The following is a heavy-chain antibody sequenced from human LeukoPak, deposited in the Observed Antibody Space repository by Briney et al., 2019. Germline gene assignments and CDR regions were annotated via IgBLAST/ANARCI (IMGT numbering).Heavy chain of an antibody. Sequence: GGSLRLSCAASGFTFASFAMSWVRRAPGKGLEWVSSISSSGGSAYYADSVKGRFTISRDNSKNTLYLQMNSLRAEDTAVYYCAKDLRGSNWYPFDYWGQGTLVTVSS. D-gene: IGHD6-13*01. CDR2: ISSSGGSA. V-gene: IGHV3-23*01. CDR3: AKDLRGSNWYPFDY. CDR1: GFTFASFA. J-gene: IGHJ4*02.